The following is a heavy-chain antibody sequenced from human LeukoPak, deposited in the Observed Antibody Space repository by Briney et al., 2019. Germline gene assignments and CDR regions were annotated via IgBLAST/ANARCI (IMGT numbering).Heavy chain of an antibody. CDR2: IYFSGST. Sequence: SETLSLTCTGSGGSLISDYWSWFRQSPGKGLEWIGYIYFSGSTKYNPSIKSRGPVPVVTSKNQFSSLPSPEPAEDTAVYYCATQERIYDVLTAYYNPQSFFDHWSQGTLVTVSS. CDR3: ATQERIYDVLTAYYNPQSFFDH. V-gene: IGHV4-59*08. J-gene: IGHJ4*02. CDR1: GGSLISDY. D-gene: IGHD3-9*01.